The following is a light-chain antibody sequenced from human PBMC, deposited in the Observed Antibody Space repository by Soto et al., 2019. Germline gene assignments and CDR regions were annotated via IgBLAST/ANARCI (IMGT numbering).Light chain of an antibody. CDR3: QQYGSSYT. V-gene: IGKV3-20*01. CDR1: QTIFNSY. J-gene: IGKJ2*01. CDR2: GAS. Sequence: ENVLTQSPGTLSLSPGDTATRSCRASQTIFNSYLAWYQQKPGQAPRLLIYGASSRATGIPDRFSGGGSGTDFTLTITRLEPEDFAVYYCQQYGSSYTFGQGTKLEMK.